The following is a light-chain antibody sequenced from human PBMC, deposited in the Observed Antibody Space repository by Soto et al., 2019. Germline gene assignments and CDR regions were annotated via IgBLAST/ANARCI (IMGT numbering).Light chain of an antibody. V-gene: IGKV1-5*03. Sequence: DIQMTQSPSTLSASVGDRVTITCRASQSIDIWLAWYQQKPTKAPKLLIYKASSLESEVPSRFSGSGSGTEFTLTISNLQPDDFATYYCQQYDSYPWTFGLGTKVDIK. CDR1: QSIDIW. CDR3: QQYDSYPWT. CDR2: KAS. J-gene: IGKJ1*01.